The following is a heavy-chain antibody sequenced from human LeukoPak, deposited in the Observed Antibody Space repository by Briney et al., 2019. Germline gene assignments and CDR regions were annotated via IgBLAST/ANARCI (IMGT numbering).Heavy chain of an antibody. CDR2: ISAYNGST. Sequence: ASVKVSCKASGYTFTSYGISWVRQAPGQGLEWMGWISAYNGSTNYAQKLQGRVTMTTDTSTSTAYMELRSLRSDDTAVYYCARDGNYYYYYGMDVWGQGTTATVSS. CDR1: GYTFTSYG. J-gene: IGHJ6*02. D-gene: IGHD1-26*01. CDR3: ARDGNYYYYYGMDV. V-gene: IGHV1-18*01.